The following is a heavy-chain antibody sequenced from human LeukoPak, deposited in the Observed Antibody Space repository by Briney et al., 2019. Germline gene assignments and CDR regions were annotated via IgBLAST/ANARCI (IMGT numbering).Heavy chain of an antibody. D-gene: IGHD1-7*01. CDR2: IYYSGST. CDR1: GGSISSYY. J-gene: IGHJ3*02. CDR3: ARDLWNYGAFDI. Sequence: SETLSLTCTVSGGSISSYYWSWIRQPPGKGLEWIGYIYYSGSTNYNPSLKSRVTISVDTSKNQFSLKLSSVTAADTAVYYCARDLWNYGAFDIWGQGTMVTVSS. V-gene: IGHV4-59*01.